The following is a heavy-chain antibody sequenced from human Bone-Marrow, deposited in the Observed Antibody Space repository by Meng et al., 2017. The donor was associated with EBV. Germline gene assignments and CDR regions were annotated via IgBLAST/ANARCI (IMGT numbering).Heavy chain of an antibody. Sequence: QGQLQQWGAGLLEPSETLSLTCAVYGGSFSGYYWSWIRQPPGKGLEWIGEINHSGSTNYNPSLKRRVTISVDTSKNQFSLKLSSVTAADTAVYYCARGRGYSSPNFDYWGQGTLVTVSS. CDR3: ARGRGYSSPNFDY. CDR2: INHSGST. V-gene: IGHV4-34*01. CDR1: GGSFSGYY. D-gene: IGHD6-13*01. J-gene: IGHJ4*02.